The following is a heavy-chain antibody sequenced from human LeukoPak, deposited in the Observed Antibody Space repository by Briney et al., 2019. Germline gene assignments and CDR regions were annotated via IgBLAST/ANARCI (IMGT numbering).Heavy chain of an antibody. Sequence: GGSLRLSCAASGFTFSSYSMSWVRQVPGKGLEWVSGTNRRGDITGYADFVKGRFTISRDNAKNSLYLQMNSLRVEDTALYHCARKGLGGELGGFDSWGQGTLVTVSS. V-gene: IGHV3-20*01. CDR1: GFTFSSYS. D-gene: IGHD1-7*01. J-gene: IGHJ4*02. CDR2: TNRRGDIT. CDR3: ARKGLGGELGGFDS.